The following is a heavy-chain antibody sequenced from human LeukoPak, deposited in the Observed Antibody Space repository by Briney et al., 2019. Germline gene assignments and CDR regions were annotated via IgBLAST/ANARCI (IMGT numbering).Heavy chain of an antibody. CDR3: ADPPSDF. J-gene: IGHJ4*02. Sequence: GGSLRLSCATSGYNFNTKWMTWVRQAPGKGLEWVANINQDGSEKYHGDSVKGRFIISRDNAKRSLFLEMSSLRAEDTAVYYCADPPSDFWGQGTLVAVSS. CDR1: GYNFNTKW. CDR2: INQDGSEK. V-gene: IGHV3-7*01.